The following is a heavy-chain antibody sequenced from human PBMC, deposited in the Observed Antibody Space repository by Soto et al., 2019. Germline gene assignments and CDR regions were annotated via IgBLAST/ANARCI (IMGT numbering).Heavy chain of an antibody. D-gene: IGHD3-3*01. Sequence: QLQLQESGPGLVKPSETLSLTCTVSGVSISSSSYYWVWIRQPPGMGLTYIGRIFHSGTTYYNPSLKSRVTISADTSKTQFALELRSVTAADTAVYYCARRIEWTNLDYWGQGTLVTVSS. CDR2: IFHSGTT. V-gene: IGHV4-39*01. CDR3: ARRIEWTNLDY. J-gene: IGHJ4*02. CDR1: GVSISSSSYY.